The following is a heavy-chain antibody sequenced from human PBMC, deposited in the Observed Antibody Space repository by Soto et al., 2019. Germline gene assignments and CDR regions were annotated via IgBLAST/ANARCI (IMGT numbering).Heavy chain of an antibody. CDR1: GGSVNGYY. Sequence: SETLSLTCAVYGGSVNGYYWNWTRQPPGKGLEWIGEINHTGGTHYNPSLKSRVTMSVDTSKNQFSLRLSSVTAADTAIYYCATLRTILAPAFDYWGQGTLVTVSS. V-gene: IGHV4-34*01. J-gene: IGHJ4*02. CDR3: ATLRTILAPAFDY. CDR2: INHTGGT. D-gene: IGHD3-3*01.